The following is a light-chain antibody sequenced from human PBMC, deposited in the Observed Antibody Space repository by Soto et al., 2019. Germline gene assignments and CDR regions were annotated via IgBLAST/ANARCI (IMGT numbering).Light chain of an antibody. CDR1: SSDVGSYNL. CDR2: EVT. V-gene: IGLV2-23*02. Sequence: QSALTQPASVSGSPGQSITISCTGTSSDVGSYNLVSWYQQHPGKAPKLMIFEVTKRPSGVSSRFSGSESDNTASLTISGLQTEDEADYYFCSYAGSSPHYVFGTGTKVTVL. J-gene: IGLJ1*01. CDR3: CSYAGSSPHYV.